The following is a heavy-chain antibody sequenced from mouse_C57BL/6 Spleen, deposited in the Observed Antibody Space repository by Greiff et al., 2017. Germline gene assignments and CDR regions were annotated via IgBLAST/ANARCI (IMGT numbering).Heavy chain of an antibody. Sequence: EVKVVESGPGMVKPSQSLSLTCTVTGYSITSGYDWHWIRHFPGNKLEWMGYISYSGSTNYNPSLKSRISITHDTSKNHFFLKLNSVTTEDTATYYCARAYYGSSYEYFDVWGTGTTVTVSS. CDR3: ARAYYGSSYEYFDV. CDR1: GYSITSGYD. CDR2: ISYSGST. J-gene: IGHJ1*03. V-gene: IGHV3-1*01. D-gene: IGHD1-1*01.